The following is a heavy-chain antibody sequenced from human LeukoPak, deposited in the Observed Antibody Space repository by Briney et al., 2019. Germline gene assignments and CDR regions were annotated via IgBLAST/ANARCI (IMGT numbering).Heavy chain of an antibody. CDR1: GGSFSGYY. Sequence: SETLSLTCAVYGGSFSGYYWSWIRQPPGKGLEWIGEINHSGSTNYNPSLKSRVTISVDTSKNQFSLKLSSVTAADTAVYYCARRFWYNWLDPWGQGTLVTVSS. CDR3: ARRFWYNWLDP. D-gene: IGHD2-8*02. CDR2: INHSGST. J-gene: IGHJ5*02. V-gene: IGHV4-34*01.